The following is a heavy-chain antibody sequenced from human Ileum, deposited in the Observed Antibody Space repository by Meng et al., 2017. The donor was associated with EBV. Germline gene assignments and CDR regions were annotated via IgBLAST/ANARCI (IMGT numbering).Heavy chain of an antibody. V-gene: IGHV4-39*01. CDR2: VVYSGTT. D-gene: IGHD1-14*01. Sequence: HLQRQDSGPGLVKPSETLSLTGTVSGGSISSSSYYWAWIRQPPGEGLEWIGSVVYSGTTYYTSSLKSRVSISVDTSKNQFSLKLSSVTAADTAVYYCARHHHSPTFDYWGQGTLVTVSS. CDR1: GGSISSSSYY. J-gene: IGHJ4*02. CDR3: ARHHHSPTFDY.